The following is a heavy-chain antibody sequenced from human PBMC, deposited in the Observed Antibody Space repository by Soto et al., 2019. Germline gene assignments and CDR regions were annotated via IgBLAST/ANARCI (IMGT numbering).Heavy chain of an antibody. V-gene: IGHV4-34*01. J-gene: IGHJ6*02. CDR1: GDSLRGQS. CDR3: AREDSYGWSGESLDV. D-gene: IGHD6-19*01. Sequence: QVQLQQWGAGLLKASETLSLTCAVVGDSLRGQSWNWIRQSPGKGLEWIGELDQSGGTNYNPSLKSRAIISDDPSKNQFSLTLTSVTAADPAVYYCAREDSYGWSGESLDVWGQGTTVTVSS. CDR2: LDQSGGT.